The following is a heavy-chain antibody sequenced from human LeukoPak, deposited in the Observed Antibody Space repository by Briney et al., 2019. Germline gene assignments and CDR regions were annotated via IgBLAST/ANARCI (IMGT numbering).Heavy chain of an antibody. CDR2: INPNSGGT. V-gene: IGHV1-2*02. D-gene: IGHD1-26*01. J-gene: IGHJ4*02. CDR3: ARGPRGTDGWEHVPPYFDY. Sequence: GGSLRLSCAASGFTFSSYGMHWVRQAPGQGLEWMGWINPNSGGTNYAQKFQGRVTMTRDTSISTAYMELSRLRSDDTAVYYCARGPRGTDGWEHVPPYFDYWGQGTLVTVSS. CDR1: GFTFSSYG.